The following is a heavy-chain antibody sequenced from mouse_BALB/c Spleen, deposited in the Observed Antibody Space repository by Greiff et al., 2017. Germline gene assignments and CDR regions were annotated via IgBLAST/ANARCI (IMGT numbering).Heavy chain of an antibody. CDR2: IYPSDSYT. D-gene: IGHD1-1*01. Sequence: QVQLQQPGAELVRPGASVKLSCKASGYTFTSYWINWVKQRPGQGLEWIGNIYPSDSYTNYNQKFKDKATLTVDKSSSTAYMQLSSPTSEDSAVYYCTRSRYYGSSSYAMDYWGQGTSVTVSS. V-gene: IGHV1-69*02. J-gene: IGHJ4*01. CDR1: GYTFTSYW. CDR3: TRSRYYGSSSYAMDY.